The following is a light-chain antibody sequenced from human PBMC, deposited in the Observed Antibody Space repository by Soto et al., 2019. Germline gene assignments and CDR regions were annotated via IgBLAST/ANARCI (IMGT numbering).Light chain of an antibody. V-gene: IGKV1-39*01. J-gene: IGKJ1*01. Sequence: IQMTQSPSSLSASVGDRVTITCRASQNIDMYLNWYQQKPGKAPRVLISGASNLQSGVPSRFSGSGSGTDFTLTISSLQSEDFASYFCQHTFNSPPWTFGQGTKV. CDR3: QHTFNSPPWT. CDR2: GAS. CDR1: QNIDMY.